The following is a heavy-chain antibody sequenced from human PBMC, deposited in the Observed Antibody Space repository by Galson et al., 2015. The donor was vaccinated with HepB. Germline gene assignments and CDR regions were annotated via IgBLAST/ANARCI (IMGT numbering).Heavy chain of an antibody. Sequence: SVKVSCKVSGYTLTEFSMHWVRQAPGKGLEWMGGFDPEDGETIYAQKFQGRVTMTEDTSTDTAYMELSSLRSEDTAVYYCARTQRWYQLLKGMYYFDYWGQGTLVTVSS. V-gene: IGHV1-24*01. CDR3: ARTQRWYQLLKGMYYFDY. CDR1: GYTLTEFS. J-gene: IGHJ4*02. CDR2: FDPEDGET. D-gene: IGHD2-2*01.